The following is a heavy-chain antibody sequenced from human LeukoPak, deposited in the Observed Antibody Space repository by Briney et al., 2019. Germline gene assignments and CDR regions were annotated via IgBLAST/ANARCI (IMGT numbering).Heavy chain of an antibody. CDR3: ERGPQVVVAASNWFDP. Sequence: SETLSLTCAVYGGSFSGYYWSWIRQPPGKGLEWIGEINHSGSSSYNPSLKSRVTISVDTSKNQFSLKLSSLTAADTAVYYCERGPQVVVAASNWFDPWGQGTLVTVSS. CDR2: INHSGSS. J-gene: IGHJ5*02. D-gene: IGHD2-15*01. CDR1: GGSFSGYY. V-gene: IGHV4-34*01.